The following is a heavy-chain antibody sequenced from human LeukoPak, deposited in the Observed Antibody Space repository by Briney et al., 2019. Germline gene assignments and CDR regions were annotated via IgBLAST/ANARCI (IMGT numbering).Heavy chain of an antibody. J-gene: IGHJ3*02. CDR2: IYHSGST. V-gene: IGHV4-4*02. Sequence: SGTLSLTCAVSGGSISSSNWWSWVRQPPGKGLEWIGEIYHSGSTNYNPSLKSRLTISVDKSKNQFSLKLSSVTAADTAVYYCARSRGYYDSSGYFRPGAFDSGGQGTMVTVSS. D-gene: IGHD3-22*01. CDR1: GGSISSSNW. CDR3: ARSRGYYDSSGYFRPGAFDS.